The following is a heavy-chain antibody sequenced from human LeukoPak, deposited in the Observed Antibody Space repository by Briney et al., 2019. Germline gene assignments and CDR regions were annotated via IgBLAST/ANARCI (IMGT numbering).Heavy chain of an antibody. Sequence: GGALRLSCAASGFTVNNNYMSWVRQAPGKGLEWVSVIYSGDITYYADSVKGRFTISRDNSKNTLYLQMNSLRAEDTAVYYCARGSGYNYGFPDYWGQGTLVTVSS. CDR1: GFTVNNNY. D-gene: IGHD5-18*01. CDR3: ARGSGYNYGFPDY. V-gene: IGHV3-53*01. J-gene: IGHJ4*02. CDR2: IYSGDIT.